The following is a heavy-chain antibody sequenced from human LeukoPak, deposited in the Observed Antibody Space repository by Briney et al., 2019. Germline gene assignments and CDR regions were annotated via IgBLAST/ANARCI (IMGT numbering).Heavy chain of an antibody. Sequence: GRSLRLSCAASGFSFRNYYMHWVRQVPGKGLEWVAVISHDGSRKYYADSVKGRFTISRDNSKNTLYLQMNRLRAEDTAVYYCAKAGASDTVMDFLFDYWGQGTLVTVSS. CDR3: AKAGASDTVMDFLFDY. J-gene: IGHJ4*02. CDR2: ISHDGSRK. CDR1: GFSFRNYY. D-gene: IGHD5-18*01. V-gene: IGHV3-30*18.